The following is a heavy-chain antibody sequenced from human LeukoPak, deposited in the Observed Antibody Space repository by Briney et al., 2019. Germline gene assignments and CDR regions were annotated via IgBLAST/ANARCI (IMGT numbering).Heavy chain of an antibody. Sequence: SETLSLTCSVSGGSISSHYWSWIRQPPGKGLEWIGYIYYSGSTSYNPSLKSRVTISVDTANNQFSLKLSSVTAADTAMYYCSRGGWSLDFWGQGTLVTVSS. CDR3: SRGGWSLDF. CDR1: GGSISSHY. V-gene: IGHV4-59*11. D-gene: IGHD6-19*01. J-gene: IGHJ4*02. CDR2: IYYSGST.